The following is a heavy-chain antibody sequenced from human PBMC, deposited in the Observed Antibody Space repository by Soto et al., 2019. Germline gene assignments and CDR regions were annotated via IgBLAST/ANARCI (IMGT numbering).Heavy chain of an antibody. Sequence: GGSLRLSCAASGFTFSRYAMSWVRKAPGKGLEWVSAISGSGGRTYYADSVKGRFTISRDNSKNTLYLQMNSLRAEDTAVYYCSEDLFYYGGSGYYERAFDYWGRITLGAVPS. CDR1: GFTFSRYA. V-gene: IGHV3-23*01. CDR2: ISGSGGRT. J-gene: IGHJ4*01. D-gene: IGHD3-22*01. CDR3: SEDLFYYGGSGYYERAFDY.